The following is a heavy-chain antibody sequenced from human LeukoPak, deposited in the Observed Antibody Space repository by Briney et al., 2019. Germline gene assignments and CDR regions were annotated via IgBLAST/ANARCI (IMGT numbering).Heavy chain of an antibody. CDR1: DFSISSGYY. D-gene: IGHD3-3*01. CDR3: HLRENFWSGYSAVSFDS. CDR2: IYHSGST. V-gene: IGHV4-38-2*02. J-gene: IGHJ4*02. Sequence: SETLSLTCTVSDFSISSGYYWGWIRQSPGKGLEWIGNIYHSGSTYYNPSLKSRVTISVDTSKNQFSLKLSSVTAADTAVYYCHLRENFWSGYSAVSFDSWGQGTLVTVSS.